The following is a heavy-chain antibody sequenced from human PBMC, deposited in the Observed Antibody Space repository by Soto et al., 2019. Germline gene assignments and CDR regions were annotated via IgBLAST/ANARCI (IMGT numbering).Heavy chain of an antibody. CDR1: GGSLSSGAYS. V-gene: IGHV4-31*03. CDR3: ARANYFESSGPFDY. D-gene: IGHD3-22*01. Sequence: QVQLQESGPGLVEPSQTLSLTCTVSGGSLSSGAYSWTWIRQHPGKGLEWIGYIYYRWSTYYNPSVESRVTLSVDTSRKQLSLKVSSVTAADTAVYYCARANYFESSGPFDYWGPGTLVTVSS. J-gene: IGHJ4*02. CDR2: IYYRWST.